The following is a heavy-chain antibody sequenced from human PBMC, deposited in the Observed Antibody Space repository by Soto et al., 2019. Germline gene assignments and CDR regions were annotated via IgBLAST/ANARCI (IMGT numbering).Heavy chain of an antibody. V-gene: IGHV1-69*02. CDR2: IIPILGIA. J-gene: IGHJ4*02. Sequence: ASVKVSCKASGGTFSSYTISWVRQAPGQGLEWMGRIIPILGIANYAQKFQGRVTITADKSTSTAYMELSSLRSEDTAVYYCASYLGGDSSSSNHFDYWGQGTLVTVSS. CDR3: ASYLGGDSSSSNHFDY. CDR1: GGTFSSYT. D-gene: IGHD6-6*01.